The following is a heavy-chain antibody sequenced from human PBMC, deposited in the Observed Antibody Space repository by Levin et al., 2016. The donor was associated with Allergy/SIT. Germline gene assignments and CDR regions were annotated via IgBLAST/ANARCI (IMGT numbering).Heavy chain of an antibody. V-gene: IGHV3-33*08. D-gene: IGHD3-16*01. Sequence: GGSLRLSCAASGFTFDDYAMHWVRQAPGKGLEWVALIYYDGNNDYYADSVKGRFTISRDNSKNTLYLQMNSLRAEDTALYYCARGIGAGNTNKYYGMDVWGQGTTVTVPS. J-gene: IGHJ6*02. CDR2: IYYDGNND. CDR1: GFTFDDYA. CDR3: ARGIGAGNTNKYYGMDV.